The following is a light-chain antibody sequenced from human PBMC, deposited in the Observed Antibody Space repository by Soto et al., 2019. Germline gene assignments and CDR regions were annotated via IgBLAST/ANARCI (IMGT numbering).Light chain of an antibody. CDR1: QGISTY. J-gene: IGKJ1*01. CDR3: QQSYSTTWT. Sequence: DIQMTQSPSSLSASVGDRVTITCRASQGISTYLNWYHQKPGKAPKLLIYAASSLQSGVPSRFSGSGSETDFTLTISSLQPEDFATYSCQQSYSTTWTFGQGTMADI. CDR2: AAS. V-gene: IGKV1-39*01.